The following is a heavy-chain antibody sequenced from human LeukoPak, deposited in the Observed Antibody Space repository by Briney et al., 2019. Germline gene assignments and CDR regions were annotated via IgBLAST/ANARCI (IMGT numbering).Heavy chain of an antibody. Sequence: GGSLRLSCAASGFTFSSYAMSWVRQAPGKGLEWVSAISGSGGSTYYADSVKGRFTISRDNSKNTLYLQMNSLRAEDTAVYYCAKSVTDYYYYYMGVWGKGTTVTVSS. V-gene: IGHV3-23*01. CDR3: AKSVTDYYYYYMGV. CDR1: GFTFSSYA. CDR2: ISGSGGST. J-gene: IGHJ6*03. D-gene: IGHD4-17*01.